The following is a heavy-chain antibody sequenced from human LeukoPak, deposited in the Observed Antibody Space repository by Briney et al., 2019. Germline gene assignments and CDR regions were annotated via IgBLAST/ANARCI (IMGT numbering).Heavy chain of an antibody. V-gene: IGHV4-59*12. J-gene: IGHJ6*02. D-gene: IGHD2-2*01. CDR2: IYYSGST. CDR1: GGSISSYY. Sequence: KPSETLSLTCTVSGGSISSYYWSWIRQPPGKGLEWIGYIYYSGSTNYNPSLKSRVTISVDTSRNQFSLKLNSVTAADTAVYYCARECFSSICPYNNMDVWGQGTTVTVSS. CDR3: ARECFSSICPYNNMDV.